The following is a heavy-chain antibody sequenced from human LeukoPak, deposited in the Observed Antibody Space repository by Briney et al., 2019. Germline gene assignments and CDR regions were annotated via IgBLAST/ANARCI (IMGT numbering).Heavy chain of an antibody. V-gene: IGHV3-48*03. J-gene: IGHJ3*02. CDR3: ARVCGGDCLGAFDI. CDR1: GFTFSSYE. D-gene: IGHD2-21*02. CDR2: ISSSGSTI. Sequence: GGSLRLSGAVSGFTFSSYEMNWVRQAPGKGLEWVSYISSSGSTIYYADSVKGRFTISRDNGKNSLYLQMNSLRAEDTAVYYCARVCGGDCLGAFDIWGQGTMVTVSP.